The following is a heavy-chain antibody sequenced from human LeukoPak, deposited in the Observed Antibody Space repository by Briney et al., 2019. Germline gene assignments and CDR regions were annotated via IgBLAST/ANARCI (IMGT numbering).Heavy chain of an antibody. Sequence: ASVKVSCKASGYTFTSYGISWARQVPGQGLEWMGWISAYNGNTNYAQKLQGRVTMTTDTSTSTAYMELRSLRSDDTAVYYCARDPSGWVPHTDAFDIWGQGTMVTVSS. CDR1: GYTFTSYG. CDR2: ISAYNGNT. V-gene: IGHV1-18*01. J-gene: IGHJ3*02. D-gene: IGHD6-19*01. CDR3: ARDPSGWVPHTDAFDI.